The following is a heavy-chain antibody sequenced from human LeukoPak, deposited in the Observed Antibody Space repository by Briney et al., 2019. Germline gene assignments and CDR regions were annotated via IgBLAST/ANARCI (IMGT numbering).Heavy chain of an antibody. J-gene: IGHJ4*02. CDR2: VSDSGDGT. CDR1: GFTFSSYG. CDR3: AKDRACGQWNCQGSDY. D-gene: IGHD1-7*01. Sequence: GGSLRLSCAATGFTFSSYGMHWVRQAPGKGLEWVLGVSDSGDGTHYADSVKGRFTISRDNSKNTLYLQMDNLSGEDTAVYYCAKDRACGQWNCQGSDYWGQGTLVTVSS. V-gene: IGHV3-23*01.